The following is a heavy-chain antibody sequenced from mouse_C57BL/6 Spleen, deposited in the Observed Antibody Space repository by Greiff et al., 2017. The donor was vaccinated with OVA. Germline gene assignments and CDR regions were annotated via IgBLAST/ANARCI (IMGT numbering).Heavy chain of an antibody. D-gene: IGHD1-1*01. J-gene: IGHJ2*01. CDR1: GYTFTSYW. CDR2: IDPSDSET. Sequence: VQLQQPGAELVRPGSSVKLSCKASGYTFTSYWMHWVKQRPIQGLEWIGNIDPSDSETHYNQKFKDKATLTVDKSSSTAYMQLSSLTSEDSAVYYCARLDVTTVVARDYWGQGTTLTVSS. V-gene: IGHV1-52*01. CDR3: ARLDVTTVVARDY.